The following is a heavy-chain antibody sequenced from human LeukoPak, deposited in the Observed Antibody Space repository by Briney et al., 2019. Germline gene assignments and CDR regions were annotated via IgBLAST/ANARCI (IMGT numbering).Heavy chain of an antibody. J-gene: IGHJ2*01. CDR2: IYYSGST. CDR3: ARGSDYGYRSYWYFDL. CDR1: GGSISRYY. Sequence: SETLSLTCTVSGGSISRYYWSWIRQPPGKGLEWIGYIYYSGSTNYNPSLKSRVTISVDTSKNQFSLKLSSVTAADTAVYYCARGSDYGYRSYWYFDLWGRGTLVTVSS. D-gene: IGHD3-10*01. V-gene: IGHV4-59*01.